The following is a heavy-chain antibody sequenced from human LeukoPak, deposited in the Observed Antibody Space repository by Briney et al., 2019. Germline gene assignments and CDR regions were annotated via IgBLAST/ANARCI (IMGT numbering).Heavy chain of an antibody. CDR1: GFKFRDYA. D-gene: IGHD4-17*01. Sequence: GGSLRLSCTTSGFKFRDYALSWVRQAPGKGLEWVSAISGSGGSTCYADSVKGRFTISRDNSKNTLYLQMNSLRAEDTAVYYCAKDPRYGDYVGEDYWGQGTLVTVSS. CDR2: ISGSGGST. CDR3: AKDPRYGDYVGEDY. V-gene: IGHV3-23*01. J-gene: IGHJ4*02.